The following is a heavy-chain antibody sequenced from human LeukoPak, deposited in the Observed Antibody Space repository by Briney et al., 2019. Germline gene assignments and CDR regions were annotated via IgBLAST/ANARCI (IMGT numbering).Heavy chain of an antibody. D-gene: IGHD6-13*01. J-gene: IGHJ4*02. CDR1: GYTFTSYG. V-gene: IGHV1-69*05. CDR2: IIPIFGTA. CDR3: ASRSDSSSDY. Sequence: SVKVSCKASGYTFTSYGISWVRQAPGQGLEWMGGIIPIFGTANYAQKFQGRVTITTDESTSTAYMELSSLRSEDTAVYYCASRSDSSSDYWGQGTLVTVSS.